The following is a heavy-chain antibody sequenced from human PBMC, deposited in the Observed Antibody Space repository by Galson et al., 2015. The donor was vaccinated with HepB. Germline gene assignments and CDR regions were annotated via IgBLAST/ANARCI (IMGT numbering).Heavy chain of an antibody. J-gene: IGHJ4*02. V-gene: IGHV3-33*01. CDR1: GFTFSSYG. Sequence: SLRLSCAASGFTFSSYGMHWVRQAPGKGLEWVAVIWYDGSNKYYADSVKGRFTISRDNSKKTMYLQMNSLRAEDTAVYYCAREAYYYDSSGIGIDYWGQGTLVTVSS. CDR3: AREAYYYDSSGIGIDY. CDR2: IWYDGSNK. D-gene: IGHD3-22*01.